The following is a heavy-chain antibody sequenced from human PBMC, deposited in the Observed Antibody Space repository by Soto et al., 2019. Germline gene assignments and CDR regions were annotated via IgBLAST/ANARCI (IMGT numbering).Heavy chain of an antibody. CDR1: GFSLRSYG. CDR3: ARDPTYGDLNYYGMDV. J-gene: IGHJ6*02. CDR2: IWYDGSNK. D-gene: IGHD4-17*01. V-gene: IGHV3-33*01. Sequence: GGSLRLSCAASGFSLRSYGMHWVRQAPGKGLEWVAVIWYDGSNKYYADSVKGRFTISRDNSKNTLYLQMNSLRAEDTAVYYCARDPTYGDLNYYGMDVWGQGTTVTVSS.